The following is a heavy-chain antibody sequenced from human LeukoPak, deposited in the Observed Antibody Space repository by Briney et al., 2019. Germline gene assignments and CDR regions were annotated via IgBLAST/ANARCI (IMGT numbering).Heavy chain of an antibody. CDR3: ARDRNDYGAVYYFDY. V-gene: IGHV1-18*01. Sequence: ASVKVSCKASGYTFTSYGISWVRQAPGQGLEWMGWISAYNGNTNYAQKLQGRVTMTTDTSTSTAYMELRSLRSDDTAVYYCARDRNDYGAVYYFDYWGQGTLVTVSS. D-gene: IGHD4-17*01. CDR2: ISAYNGNT. J-gene: IGHJ4*02. CDR1: GYTFTSYG.